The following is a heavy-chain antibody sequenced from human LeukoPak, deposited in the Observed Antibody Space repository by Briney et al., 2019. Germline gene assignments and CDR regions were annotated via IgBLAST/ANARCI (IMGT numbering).Heavy chain of an antibody. CDR2: ISGGGGDT. D-gene: IGHD2-15*01. CDR1: GFTFSSYA. J-gene: IGHJ4*02. CDR3: ARDARRYCSGGSCPPGGY. V-gene: IGHV3-23*01. Sequence: GGSLRLSCSASGFTFSSYAMGWVRQAPGKGLEWVSSISGGGGDTYYADSVAGRFTISRDNSKSTLYLQMNGLRAEDTAVYYCARDARRYCSGGSCPPGGYWGQGTLVTVSS.